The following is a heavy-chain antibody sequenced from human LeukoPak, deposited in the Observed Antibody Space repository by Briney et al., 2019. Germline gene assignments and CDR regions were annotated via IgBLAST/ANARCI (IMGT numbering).Heavy chain of an antibody. CDR2: ISYSGNT. D-gene: IGHD3-9*01. CDR3: ARVYYDLLTGFYFDY. V-gene: IGHV4-39*02. CDR1: GGSISSSSYY. J-gene: IGHJ4*02. Sequence: SETLSLTCTVSGGSISSSSYYWGWIRQPPGKGLEWIGSISYSGNTNYNPSLESRVTISIDTSKEHFSLKLSSVTAADTAVYYCARVYYDLLTGFYFDYWGQGTLVTVSS.